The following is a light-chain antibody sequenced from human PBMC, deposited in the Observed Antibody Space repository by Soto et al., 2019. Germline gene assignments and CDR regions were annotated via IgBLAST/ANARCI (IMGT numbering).Light chain of an antibody. Sequence: EIVLTQSPATLSLSPGERATLSCGASQSVSSSYLAWYQQKPGLAPRLLLYDASSRATGIPDRFSGRGCGTDFTGTISRLEAEDFAVYYCQQYGTSPSTFGTWTKVDIK. CDR1: QSVSSSY. J-gene: IGKJ3*01. CDR3: QQYGTSPST. V-gene: IGKV3D-20*01. CDR2: DAS.